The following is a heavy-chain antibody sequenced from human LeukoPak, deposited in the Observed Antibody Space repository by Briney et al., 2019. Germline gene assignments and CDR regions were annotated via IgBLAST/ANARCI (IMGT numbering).Heavy chain of an antibody. CDR2: INPNSGGT. D-gene: IGHD6-13*01. CDR3: ARDIISGSSWYGY. Sequence: GASVKVSCEASGYTFTGYYMHWVRQAPGQGLEWMGWINPNSGGTNYAQKFQGRVTMTRDTSISTAYMELSRLRSDDTAVYYCARDIISGSSWYGYWGQGTLVTVSS. J-gene: IGHJ4*02. V-gene: IGHV1-2*02. CDR1: GYTFTGYY.